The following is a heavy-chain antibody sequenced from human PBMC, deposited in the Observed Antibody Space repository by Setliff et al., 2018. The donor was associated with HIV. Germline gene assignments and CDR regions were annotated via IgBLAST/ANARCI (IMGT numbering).Heavy chain of an antibody. Sequence: SETLSLTCTVSGGSIRVDNYFWGWFRQPPGKGLEWIGEIAPSGDTNYIPSLKSRVTMSLDTSKNQFSLNLNSVTAADTAVYYCSNWNTTVDADSWGQGTLVTVSS. D-gene: IGHD1-1*01. J-gene: IGHJ4*02. CDR3: SNWNTTVDADS. V-gene: IGHV4-39*01. CDR2: IAPSGDT. CDR1: GGSIRVDNYF.